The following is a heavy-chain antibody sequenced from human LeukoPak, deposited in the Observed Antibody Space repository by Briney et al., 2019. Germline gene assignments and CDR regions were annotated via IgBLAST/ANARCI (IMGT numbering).Heavy chain of an antibody. CDR1: GFTFSNSA. D-gene: IGHD3-22*01. CDR2: IDYDSSHI. CDR3: LREETIVVIREPPP. J-gene: IGHJ4*02. Sequence: GGSLRLSCAASGFTFSNSAMNWVRQVPGKGLEWVSSIDYDSSHIYYAASVRGRFTISRDNARNSVYLQMNSLRAEDTAIYYCLREETIVVIREPPPRGQGTLVTVSS. V-gene: IGHV3-21*01.